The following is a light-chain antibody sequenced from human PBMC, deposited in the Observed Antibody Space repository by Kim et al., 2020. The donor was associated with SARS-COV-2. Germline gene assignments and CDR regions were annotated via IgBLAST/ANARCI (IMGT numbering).Light chain of an antibody. CDR3: CSYAGGYTWV. J-gene: IGLJ2*01. V-gene: IGLV2-11*01. Sequence: QSALTQPRSVSGSPGQSVTISCTGTSSDVGGYNYVSWYQQHPGKAPKFMIYDGYKRPSGVPDRFSGSKSGNTASLTISGLQAEDEADYYCCSYAGGYTWVFGGGTKLTVL. CDR1: SSDVGGYNY. CDR2: DGY.